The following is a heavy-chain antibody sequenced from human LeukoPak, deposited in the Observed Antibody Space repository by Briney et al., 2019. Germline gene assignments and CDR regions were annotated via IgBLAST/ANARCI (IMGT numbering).Heavy chain of an antibody. D-gene: IGHD3-22*01. Sequence: GASVKVSCKASGSTFTGYYMHWVRQAPGQGLEWMGLISPNRCGTNYAQKFQGRVTMTSNTPIRKAYMELSSLRSEDTAVYYCARHYYDSSGAAFDIWGQGTMVTVSS. V-gene: IGHV1-2*06. CDR2: ISPNRCGT. J-gene: IGHJ3*02. CDR3: ARHYYDSSGAAFDI. CDR1: GSTFTGYY.